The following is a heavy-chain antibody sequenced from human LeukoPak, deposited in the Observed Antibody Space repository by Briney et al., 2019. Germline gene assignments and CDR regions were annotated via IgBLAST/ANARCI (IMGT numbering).Heavy chain of an antibody. Sequence: GGSLRLSCGASGFTFSSYAMSWVRQAPGKGLEWVSAISDSGGSTYYADSVKGRFTMSRDNSKNTLYLQMNSLRAEDSAVYYCAKNLLTYCGGDCYSDYWGQGTLVTVSS. CDR2: ISDSGGST. D-gene: IGHD2-21*02. V-gene: IGHV3-23*01. CDR1: GFTFSSYA. J-gene: IGHJ4*02. CDR3: AKNLLTYCGGDCYSDY.